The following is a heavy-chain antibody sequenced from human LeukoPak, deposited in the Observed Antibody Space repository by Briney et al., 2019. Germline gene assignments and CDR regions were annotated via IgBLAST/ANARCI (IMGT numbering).Heavy chain of an antibody. CDR1: VYTFTIYD. CDR3: ARGYRDSSGWYKTSFFDY. Sequence: ASLEVYCKALVYTFTIYDINWLRQVTGEGREWMGWMNPNSGNTGYAQKFQGRVTMTRNTSISTAYMELSSLRSEDTAVYYCARGYRDSSGWYKTSFFDYWGQGTLVTVSS. J-gene: IGHJ4*02. V-gene: IGHV1-8*01. D-gene: IGHD6-19*01. CDR2: MNPNSGNT.